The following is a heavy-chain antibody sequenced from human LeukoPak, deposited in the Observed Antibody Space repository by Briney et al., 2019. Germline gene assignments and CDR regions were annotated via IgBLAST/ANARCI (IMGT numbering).Heavy chain of an antibody. V-gene: IGHV1-69*02. CDR2: IIPILGIA. J-gene: IGHJ4*02. D-gene: IGHD2-2*01. CDR1: GGTFSSYT. Sequence: GASMKVSCKASGGTFSSYTISWVRQAPGQGLEWMGRIIPILGIANYAQKFQGRVTITADKSTSTAYMELSSLRSEDTAVYYCARSQGIVVVPAVPDYWGQGTLVTVSS. CDR3: ARSQGIVVVPAVPDY.